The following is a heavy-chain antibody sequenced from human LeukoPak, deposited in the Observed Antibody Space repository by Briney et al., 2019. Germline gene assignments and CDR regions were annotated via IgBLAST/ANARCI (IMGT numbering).Heavy chain of an antibody. J-gene: IGHJ6*02. V-gene: IGHV3-48*02. D-gene: IGHD6-6*01. CDR3: ARDRGMAARYYGMDV. Sequence: PGGSLRLSCAASGFTFSNYRMNWVRQAPGKGLEWVSYIRSSGSAINYADSVKGRFTISRDNAKNSLYLQMNSLRDEDTAVYYCARDRGMAARYYGMDVWGQGITVTVSS. CDR1: GFTFSNYR. CDR2: IRSSGSAI.